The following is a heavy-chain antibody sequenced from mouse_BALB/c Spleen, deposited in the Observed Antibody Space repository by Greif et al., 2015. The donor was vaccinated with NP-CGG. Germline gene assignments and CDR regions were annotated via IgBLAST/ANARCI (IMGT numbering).Heavy chain of an antibody. Sequence: QVQLQQPGPGLVQPSQSLSITCTVSGFSLTSYGVHWVRQSPGKGLEWLGVIWSGGSTDYNAAFISRPSISKDNSKSQVFFKMNSLQANDTAIYYCARGTGTGFAYWGQGTLVTVSA. J-gene: IGHJ3*01. V-gene: IGHV2-2*02. CDR1: GFSLTSYG. D-gene: IGHD4-1*01. CDR3: ARGTGTGFAY. CDR2: IWSGGST.